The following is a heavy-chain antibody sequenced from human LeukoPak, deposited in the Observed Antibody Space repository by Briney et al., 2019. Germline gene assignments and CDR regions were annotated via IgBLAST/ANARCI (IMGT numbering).Heavy chain of an antibody. Sequence: GRSLRLSCAASGFTFSSYAMSWVRQAPGKGLEWVSAISGSGGSTYYADSVKGRFTISRDNSKNTLYLQMNSLRAEDTAVYYCANSPVGFGELLDYWGQGTLVTVSS. CDR2: ISGSGGST. V-gene: IGHV3-23*01. D-gene: IGHD3-10*01. CDR3: ANSPVGFGELLDY. J-gene: IGHJ4*02. CDR1: GFTFSSYA.